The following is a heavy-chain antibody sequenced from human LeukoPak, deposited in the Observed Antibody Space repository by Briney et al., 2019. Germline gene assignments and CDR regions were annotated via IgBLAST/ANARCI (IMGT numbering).Heavy chain of an antibody. CDR2: ISAYNGNT. J-gene: IGHJ4*02. V-gene: IGHV1-18*01. Sequence: ASVKVSCKASGYTFTSYGISWVRQAPGQGLEWMGWISAYNGNTNYAQKLQGRVTMTTDTSTSTAYMELRGLRSDDTAVYYCARDQRGRVGGYSYGIFDYWGQGTLVTVSS. D-gene: IGHD5-18*01. CDR3: ARDQRGRVGGYSYGIFDY. CDR1: GYTFTSYG.